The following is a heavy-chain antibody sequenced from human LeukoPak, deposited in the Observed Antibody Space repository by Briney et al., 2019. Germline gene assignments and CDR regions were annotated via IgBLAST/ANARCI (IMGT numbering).Heavy chain of an antibody. CDR1: GFLFSSYA. Sequence: GVSLGLPRAASGFLFSSYAIHWVRQAAGKGLEWVAGISYDGRNKNYADSVNDQFTSSRDNPKITLDQQMNSLRAEDTAVYYCSRVGGALLWFGELWDWGQGTLVTVSS. D-gene: IGHD3-10*01. J-gene: IGHJ4*02. CDR2: ISYDGRNK. V-gene: IGHV3-30-3*01. CDR3: SRVGGALLWFGELWD.